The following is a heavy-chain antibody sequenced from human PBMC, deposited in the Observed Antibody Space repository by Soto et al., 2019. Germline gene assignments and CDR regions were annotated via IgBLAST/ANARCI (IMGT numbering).Heavy chain of an antibody. J-gene: IGHJ3*02. V-gene: IGHV3-23*01. CDR2: ISGSGGST. CDR1: GFPFSSYA. CDR3: AKDLTMIVVVPGAFDI. D-gene: IGHD3-22*01. Sequence: GGSLRLSCAASGFPFSSYAMSWVRQAPGKGLEWVSAISGSGGSTYYADSVKGRFTISRDNSKNTLYLQMNSLRAEDTAVYYCAKDLTMIVVVPGAFDIWGQGTMVTVSS.